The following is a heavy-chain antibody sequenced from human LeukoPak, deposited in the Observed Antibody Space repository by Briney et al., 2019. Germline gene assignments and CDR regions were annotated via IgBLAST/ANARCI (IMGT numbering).Heavy chain of an antibody. CDR1: GFIFSNYA. CDR3: ARGVRIAVADY. Sequence: PGGSLRLPCAASGFIFSNYAMNWVRQAPGKGLEWVSGISGSGGRTYYADSAKGRFTISRDNSKNTLYLQINSLRVEDTAVYYCARGVRIAVADYWGQGTLVTVSS. CDR2: ISGSGGRT. D-gene: IGHD6-13*01. J-gene: IGHJ4*02. V-gene: IGHV3-23*01.